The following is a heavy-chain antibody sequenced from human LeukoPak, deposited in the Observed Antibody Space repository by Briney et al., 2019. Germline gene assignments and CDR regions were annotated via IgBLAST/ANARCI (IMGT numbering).Heavy chain of an antibody. Sequence: SETLSLTCTVSGGSISSYYWSWIRQPPGKGLGWIGYIYYSGSTNYNPSLKSRVTISVDSSKNQFSLKLSSVAAADTAVYYCARAGSYYYDTSGYYYFDYWGQGTLVTVSS. CDR2: IYYSGST. V-gene: IGHV4-59*12. D-gene: IGHD3-22*01. CDR1: GGSISSYY. CDR3: ARAGSYYYDTSGYYYFDY. J-gene: IGHJ4*02.